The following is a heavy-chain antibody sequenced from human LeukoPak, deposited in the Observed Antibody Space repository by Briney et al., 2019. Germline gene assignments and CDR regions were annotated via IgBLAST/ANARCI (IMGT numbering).Heavy chain of an antibody. J-gene: IGHJ4*02. Sequence: PGGSLRLSCAASGFIFSSYGMHWVRQAPGKGLEWVAFIRYDGSNKYYADSVKGRFTISRDNSKNTLYLQMNNLRAEDTAVYYCAKDFSVYYYDSRVLDYWGQGTLVTVSS. D-gene: IGHD3-22*01. V-gene: IGHV3-30*02. CDR2: IRYDGSNK. CDR3: AKDFSVYYYDSRVLDY. CDR1: GFIFSSYG.